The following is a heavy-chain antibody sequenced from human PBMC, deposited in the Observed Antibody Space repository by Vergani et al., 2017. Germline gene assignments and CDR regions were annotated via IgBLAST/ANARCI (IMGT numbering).Heavy chain of an antibody. CDR1: GFSIDNGYY. Sequence: QVQLQESGPGLVKPSETLSLTCAVSGFSIDNGYYWDWIRQPPGKGLEWIGIIYRTGRTHCNPSLKSRVTISVDTSNNHFSLRLNSLTAAATAVYYCAGRSGIVYDIFSGTQYFFDCWGQGTLVTVAS. CDR3: AGRSGIVYDIFSGTQYFFDC. J-gene: IGHJ4*02. CDR2: IYRTGRT. V-gene: IGHV4-38-2*01. D-gene: IGHD3-9*01.